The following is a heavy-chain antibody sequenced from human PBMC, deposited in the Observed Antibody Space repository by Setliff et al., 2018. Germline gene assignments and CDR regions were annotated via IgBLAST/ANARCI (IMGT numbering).Heavy chain of an antibody. D-gene: IGHD6-19*01. CDR3: ARQAVAGSDAFDI. V-gene: IGHV5-51*01. J-gene: IGHJ3*02. CDR2: IYPGDSDT. Sequence: PGESLKISCKGSGYSFTSYWIGWVRQMPGKGLEWMGIIYPGDSDTRYNPSFQGQVTISADKSISTAYLQWSSLKASDTAMYYCARQAVAGSDAFDIWGQGTMVTVSS. CDR1: GYSFTSYW.